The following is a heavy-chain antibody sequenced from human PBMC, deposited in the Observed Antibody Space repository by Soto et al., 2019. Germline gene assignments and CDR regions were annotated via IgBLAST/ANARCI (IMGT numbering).Heavy chain of an antibody. CDR2: IYYSVST. CDR3: AGMDYYDSSGSFDY. V-gene: IGHV4-59*01. D-gene: IGHD3-22*01. J-gene: IGHJ4*02. Sequence: PETLSLTWTVSGGSTSSYYWSWIRQPPGKGLEWIGYIYYSVSTNYNPSHKTRVNISVDTSKNQFSLNLSSVTAADTAVYYCAGMDYYDSSGSFDYWGQGTLVTVSS. CDR1: GGSTSSYY.